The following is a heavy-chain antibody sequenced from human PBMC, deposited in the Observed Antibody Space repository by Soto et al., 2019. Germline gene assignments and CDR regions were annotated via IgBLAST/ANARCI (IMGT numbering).Heavy chain of an antibody. CDR1: GFTFSSYD. CDR3: AKRPRALLTFDY. CDR2: IGTAGDT. V-gene: IGHV3-13*01. D-gene: IGHD1-26*01. J-gene: IGHJ4*02. Sequence: GGSLRLSCAASGFTFSSYDMHWVRQATGKGLEWVSAIGTAGDTYYPGSVKGRFTISRENAKNTLYLQMNSLRAEDTAIYYCAKRPRALLTFDYWGQGTLVTVSS.